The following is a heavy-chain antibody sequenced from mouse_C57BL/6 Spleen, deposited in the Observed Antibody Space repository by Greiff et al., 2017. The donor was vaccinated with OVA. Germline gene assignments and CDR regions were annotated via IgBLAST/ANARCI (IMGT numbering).Heavy chain of an antibody. D-gene: IGHD2-3*01. J-gene: IGHJ1*03. CDR1: GYSFTDYN. Sequence: VQLQQSGPELVKPGASVKISCKASGYSFTDYNMNWVKQSNGKSLEWIGVINPNYGTTRYNQKFKGKGTLTVDQSSSTAYMQLNSLTSDDSAVYYCARRDGYFWSFDVWGTGTTVTVSS. CDR3: ARRDGYFWSFDV. CDR2: INPNYGTT. V-gene: IGHV1-39*01.